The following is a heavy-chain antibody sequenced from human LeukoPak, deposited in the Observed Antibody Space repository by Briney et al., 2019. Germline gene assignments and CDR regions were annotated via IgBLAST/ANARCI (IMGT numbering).Heavy chain of an antibody. J-gene: IGHJ3*02. CDR1: GGSFSGYY. V-gene: IGHV4-34*01. D-gene: IGHD2-2*01. CDR2: INDSRST. CDR3: ARAPDIVVVPAARSDAFDI. Sequence: PSETLSLTCAVYGGSFSGYYWNWIRQPPGKGLEWIGEINDSRSTNYNPSLESRVTISVDTSKNQFSLKLSSVTAADTAVYYCARAPDIVVVPAARSDAFDIWGQGTMVTVSS.